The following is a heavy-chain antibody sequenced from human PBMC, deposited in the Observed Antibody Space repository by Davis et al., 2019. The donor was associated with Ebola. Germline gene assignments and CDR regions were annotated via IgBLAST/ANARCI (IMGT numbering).Heavy chain of an antibody. D-gene: IGHD3-10*01. CDR3: ARGITRVRGENWFDP. J-gene: IGHJ5*02. Sequence: SVKVSCKASGGTFSSYAISWVRQAPGQGLEWMGRIIPILGIANYAQKFQGRVTITADKSTSTAYMELSSLRSEDTAVYYCARGITRVRGENWFDPWGQGTLVTVSS. V-gene: IGHV1-69*04. CDR2: IIPILGIA. CDR1: GGTFSSYA.